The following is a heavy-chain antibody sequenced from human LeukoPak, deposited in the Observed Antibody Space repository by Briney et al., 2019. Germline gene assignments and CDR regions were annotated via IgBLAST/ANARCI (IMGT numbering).Heavy chain of an antibody. D-gene: IGHD5-18*01. J-gene: IGHJ4*02. Sequence: GGSLRLSCAASGFTFSSYGMHWVRQAPGKGLEWVAVISYDGSNKYYADSVKGRFTISRDNAKNSLYLQMNSLRAEDTAVYFCARQQQQLWYDWGQGTLVTVSS. V-gene: IGHV3-30*03. CDR1: GFTFSSYG. CDR2: ISYDGSNK. CDR3: ARQQQQLWYD.